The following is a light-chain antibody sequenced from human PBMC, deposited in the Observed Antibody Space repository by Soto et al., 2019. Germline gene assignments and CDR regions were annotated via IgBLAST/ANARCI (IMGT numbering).Light chain of an antibody. V-gene: IGKV3-20*01. J-gene: IGKJ3*01. CDR3: QQFGSPPLFT. CDR1: QSVSSSY. Sequence: EIVLTQSPGTRSLSPGERATLSCRASQSVSSSYLAWYQQKPGQAPRLLIYGASSRATGIPDRFSGSGSGTHFTLNISRLEPEDYAVYYCQQFGSPPLFTFGPGTKVDGK. CDR2: GAS.